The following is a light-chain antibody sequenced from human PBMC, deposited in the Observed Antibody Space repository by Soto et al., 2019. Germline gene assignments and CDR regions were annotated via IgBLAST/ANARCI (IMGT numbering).Light chain of an antibody. CDR1: SSDLGGYNY. Sequence: QSALTQPASVSGSPGQSITISCTGTSSDLGGYNYVCWYQQHPGKAPKLIIYDVNNQPSGISDRFSGSQSGNRASLTISGLQAEDEGTYYCTAYATGSTLFGGGTKVTVL. CDR2: DVN. V-gene: IGLV2-14*03. J-gene: IGLJ3*02. CDR3: TAYATGSTL.